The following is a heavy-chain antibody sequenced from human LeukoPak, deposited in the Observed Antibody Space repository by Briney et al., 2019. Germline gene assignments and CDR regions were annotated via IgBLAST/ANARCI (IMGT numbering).Heavy chain of an antibody. CDR1: GYSISSGYY. D-gene: IGHD3-22*01. Sequence: PSETLSLTCTVSGYSISSGYYWGWIRQPPGKGLEWIGGIYHSGSTYYNPSLKSRVTISVDTSKNQFSLELSSVTAADTAVYYCASSYYDSSGYRPFPFWGQGTLVTVSS. J-gene: IGHJ4*02. CDR2: IYHSGST. CDR3: ASSYYDSSGYRPFPF. V-gene: IGHV4-38-2*02.